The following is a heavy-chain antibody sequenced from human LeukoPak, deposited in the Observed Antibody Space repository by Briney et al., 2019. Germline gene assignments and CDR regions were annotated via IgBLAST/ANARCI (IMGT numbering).Heavy chain of an antibody. D-gene: IGHD2-2*01. Sequence: GASVKVSCKASGGTFSSYAISWVRQAPGQGLEWMGGIIPIFGTANYAQKFQGRVTITTDESTSTAYMELSSLRSEDTAVYYCARAGCSSTSCRGHYYYYYYMDVWGKGTTVTVSS. CDR2: IIPIFGTA. J-gene: IGHJ6*03. V-gene: IGHV1-69*05. CDR3: ARAGCSSTSCRGHYYYYYYMDV. CDR1: GGTFSSYA.